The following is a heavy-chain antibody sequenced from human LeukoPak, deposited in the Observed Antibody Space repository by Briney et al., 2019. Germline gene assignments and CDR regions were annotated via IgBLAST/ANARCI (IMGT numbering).Heavy chain of an antibody. CDR3: ARGRGFYRSWYVDY. CDR2: INHSGST. Sequence: PSETLSLTCAVYGGSFSGYYWSWIRQPPGKGLEWIGEINHSGSTNYSPSLKSRVTISVDTSKNQFSLKLSSVTAADTAVYYCARGRGFYRSWYVDYWGQGTLVTVSS. D-gene: IGHD6-13*01. CDR1: GGSFSGYY. J-gene: IGHJ4*02. V-gene: IGHV4-34*01.